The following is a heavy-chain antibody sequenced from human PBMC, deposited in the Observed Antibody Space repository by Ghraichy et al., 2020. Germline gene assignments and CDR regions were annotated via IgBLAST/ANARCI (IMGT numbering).Heavy chain of an antibody. CDR1: GFTFSSYA. CDR2: ISGSGGST. V-gene: IGHV3-23*01. J-gene: IGHJ4*02. D-gene: IGHD3-22*01. CDR3: APSGPFSDSSGYYYEDYFDY. Sequence: LSLTCAASGFTFSSYAMSWVRQAPGKGLGWVSGISGSGGSTYYADSVKGRFTISRDNSKSTLYLQMNSLRAEDTAVYYCAPSGPFSDSSGYYYEDYFDYWGQGTLVTVSS.